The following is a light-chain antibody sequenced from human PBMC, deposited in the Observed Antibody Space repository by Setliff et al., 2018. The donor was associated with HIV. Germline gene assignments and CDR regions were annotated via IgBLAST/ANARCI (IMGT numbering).Light chain of an antibody. J-gene: IGKJ1*01. CDR1: QSVSSN. CDR3: QQYINWPGT. CDR2: GSS. V-gene: IGKV3-15*01. Sequence: IVMTQSPATLSVSPGERATLSCRASQSVSSNLAWYQQKPGQAPRLLIYGSSTRATGIPARFSGSGSGTDFTLTISSLQSEDFAAYYCQQYINWPGTFGQGTKVDIK.